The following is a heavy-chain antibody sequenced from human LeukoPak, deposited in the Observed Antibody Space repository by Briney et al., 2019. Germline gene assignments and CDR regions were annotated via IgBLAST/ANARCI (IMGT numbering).Heavy chain of an antibody. V-gene: IGHV3-23*01. CDR1: GLTFSSYA. CDR2: ISGSGGNT. J-gene: IGHJ4*02. Sequence: GGSLRLSCAASGLTFSSYAMNWVRQAPGKGLEWVSAISGSGGNTYYADSVKGRFTISRDNSKNTLYLQMNSLRAEDTAVYYCAKDRAQTPLKYWGQGTLVTVSS. D-gene: IGHD3-10*01. CDR3: AKDRAQTPLKY.